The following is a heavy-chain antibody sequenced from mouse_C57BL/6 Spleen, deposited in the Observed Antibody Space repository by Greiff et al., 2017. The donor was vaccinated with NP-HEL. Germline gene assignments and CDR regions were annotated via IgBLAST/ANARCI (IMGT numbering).Heavy chain of an antibody. D-gene: IGHD3-2*02. V-gene: IGHV1-82*01. CDR3: ASLDSSGYWFAY. CDR2: IYPGDGDT. Sequence: VQLQQSGPELVKPGASVKISCKASGYAFSSSWMNWVKQRPGTGLEWIGRIYPGDGDTNYNGKFKGKATLTADKSSSTAYMQLSSLTSEDSAVYFCASLDSSGYWFAYWGQGTLVTVSA. CDR1: GYAFSSSW. J-gene: IGHJ3*01.